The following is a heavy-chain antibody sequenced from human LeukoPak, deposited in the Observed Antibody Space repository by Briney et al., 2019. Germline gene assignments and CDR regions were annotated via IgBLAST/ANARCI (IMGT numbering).Heavy chain of an antibody. CDR3: ARGGSGSYSVDY. CDR2: IIPILGIA. J-gene: IGHJ4*02. CDR1: GGTFSSYA. Sequence: SVKVSCKASGGTFSSYAISWVRQAPGQGLEWMGRIIPILGIANYAQKFQGGVTITADKSTSTAYMELSSLRSEDTAVYYRARGGSGSYSVDYWGQGTLVTVSS. V-gene: IGHV1-69*04. D-gene: IGHD3-10*01.